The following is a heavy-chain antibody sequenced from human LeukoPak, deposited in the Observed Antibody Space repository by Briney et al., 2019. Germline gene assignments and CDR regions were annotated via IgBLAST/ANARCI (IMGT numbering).Heavy chain of an antibody. J-gene: IGHJ4*02. Sequence: PSETLSLTCTVSGGSIRGYFWTWIRQPPGKGLEWIGYIYYSGSTNYNPSLKSRVTIAVATSKNQCSLTLNSVTAADTAVYYCARQVDFLSGFFDYWGLGTLVTVSS. CDR2: IYYSGST. V-gene: IGHV4-59*08. D-gene: IGHD3-3*01. CDR3: ARQVDFLSGFFDY. CDR1: GGSIRGYF.